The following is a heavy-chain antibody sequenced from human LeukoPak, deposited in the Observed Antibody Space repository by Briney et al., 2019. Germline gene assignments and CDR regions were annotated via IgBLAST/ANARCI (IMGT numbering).Heavy chain of an antibody. CDR2: IYYSGST. D-gene: IGHD3-22*01. CDR3: ARAYYYDSSGYCLYYYYGMDV. J-gene: IGHJ6*02. CDR1: GGSISSYY. Sequence: SETLSLTCTVSGGSISSYYWSWIRQPPGKGLEWIGYIYYSGSTNYNPSLKSRVTISVDTSKNQFSLKLSSVTAADTAVYYCARAYYYDSSGYCLYYYYGMDVWGQGTTVTVSS. V-gene: IGHV4-59*01.